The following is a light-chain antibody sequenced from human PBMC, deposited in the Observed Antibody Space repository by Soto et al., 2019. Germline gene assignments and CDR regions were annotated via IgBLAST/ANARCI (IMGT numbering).Light chain of an antibody. V-gene: IGKV2-30*01. CDR3: LQATHWPHT. CDR2: QIS. CDR1: QSLVDSDGNTY. J-gene: IGKJ2*01. Sequence: DVVMTQSPFFLLVTLGQPASVTCRSTQSLVDSDGNTYLIWFHQRPGQSPRRLIYQISNRDSGVPDRFSGTGSGTEFTLQISRVEAEDVGVYYCLQATHWPHTFGQGTKLEI.